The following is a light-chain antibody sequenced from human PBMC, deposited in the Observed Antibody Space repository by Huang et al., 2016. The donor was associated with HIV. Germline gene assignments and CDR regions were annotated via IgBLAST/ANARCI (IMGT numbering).Light chain of an antibody. CDR1: QIIDSW. CDR3: QQYIAYPLT. J-gene: IGKJ4*01. V-gene: IGKV1-5*03. CDR2: NAS. Sequence: DIQMTQSPSTLSASIGDRVTNTCRASQIIDSWLAWYQQKPVKAPKVLIYNASTLHSGVPSRFSGSGSGTDFTLTINSLQPDDFATFYCQQYIAYPLTFGGGTKVDIK.